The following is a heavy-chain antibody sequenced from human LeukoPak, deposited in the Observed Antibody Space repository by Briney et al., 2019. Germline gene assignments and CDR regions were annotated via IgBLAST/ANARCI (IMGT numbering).Heavy chain of an antibody. CDR1: GGSISSYY. J-gene: IGHJ6*03. CDR2: IYYSGST. Sequence: SETLSLTCTVSGGSISSYYWRWIRQPPGKGLEWIGYIYYSGSTNYNPSLKSRVTISVYTSKNQFSLKLSSVTAADTAVYYCAGHRSYYYDSSGYYWGQYYYYMDVWGKGTTVTISS. V-gene: IGHV4-59*01. CDR3: AGHRSYYYDSSGYYWGQYYYYMDV. D-gene: IGHD3-22*01.